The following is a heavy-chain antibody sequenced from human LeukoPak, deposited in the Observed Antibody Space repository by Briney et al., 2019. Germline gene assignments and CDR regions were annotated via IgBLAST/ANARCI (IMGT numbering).Heavy chain of an antibody. CDR1: GYTFTSYG. J-gene: IGHJ4*02. CDR2: ISAYDGNT. V-gene: IGHV1-18*01. CDR3: ARVSGWDPTPY. Sequence: ASVTVSCTASGYTFTSYGISWVRQAPGQGLEWMGWISAYDGNTNYAQRLQGRGTMTTDTTTSTAYMELRSLRSDDTAVYYCARVSGWDPTPYWGQGTLVTVSS. D-gene: IGHD6-19*01.